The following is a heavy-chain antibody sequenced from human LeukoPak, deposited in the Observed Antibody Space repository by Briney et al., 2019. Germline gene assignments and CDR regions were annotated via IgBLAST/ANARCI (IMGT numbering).Heavy chain of an antibody. CDR1: GYTFTGYY. CDR3: ARESGIVGAVDY. J-gene: IGHJ4*02. Sequence: ASVKVSCKASGYTFTGYYMHWVRQAPGQGLEWMGWINPHSGGTNYAQKFQGRVTMTRDTSISTAYMELSRLRSDDTAVYYCARESGIVGAVDYWGQGTLVTVSS. V-gene: IGHV1-2*02. D-gene: IGHD1-26*01. CDR2: INPHSGGT.